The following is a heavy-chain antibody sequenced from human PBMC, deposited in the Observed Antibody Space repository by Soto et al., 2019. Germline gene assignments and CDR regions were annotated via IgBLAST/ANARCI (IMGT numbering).Heavy chain of an antibody. Sequence: SETLSLTCTVSGGSISSGGYYWSWIRQHPGKGLEWIAYIYYSGSTYYNPSLKSRVTISVDTSKNQFSLKLSSVTAADTAVYYCARTQSYNWFDPWGQGTLVTVSS. CDR2: IYYSGST. J-gene: IGHJ5*02. V-gene: IGHV4-31*03. CDR1: GGSISSGGYY. CDR3: ARTQSYNWFDP.